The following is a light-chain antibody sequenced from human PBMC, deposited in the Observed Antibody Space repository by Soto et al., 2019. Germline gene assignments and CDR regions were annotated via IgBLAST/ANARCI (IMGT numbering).Light chain of an antibody. V-gene: IGKV1-39*01. CDR3: QQTYSAPLT. CDR2: AAS. Sequence: DIQMTQSPSSLSASVGDRVTITCRASQSISSYLNWYQQKPGKAPKLLIYAASSLQSGVPSRFSGSESGTDFTLTISRLQPEDFATYYCQQTYSAPLTFGGGTRVEIK. CDR1: QSISSY. J-gene: IGKJ4*01.